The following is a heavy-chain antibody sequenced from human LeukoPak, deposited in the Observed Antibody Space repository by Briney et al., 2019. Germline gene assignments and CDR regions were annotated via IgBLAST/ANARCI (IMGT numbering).Heavy chain of an antibody. D-gene: IGHD3-22*01. Sequence: SETLSLTCTVSGGSISSSSYYWGWIRQPPGKGLGWIGSIYISGSTNYNPSLKSRVTLSVDTSKNQFSLKLTSVTAADTAVYYCAGDYYDSSGYYIMSGYWGQGALVTVSS. J-gene: IGHJ4*02. V-gene: IGHV4-39*07. CDR1: GGSISSSSYY. CDR2: IYISGST. CDR3: AGDYYDSSGYYIMSGY.